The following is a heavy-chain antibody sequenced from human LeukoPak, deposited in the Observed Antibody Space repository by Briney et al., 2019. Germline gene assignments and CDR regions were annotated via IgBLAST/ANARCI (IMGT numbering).Heavy chain of an antibody. D-gene: IGHD6-19*01. CDR2: MSGSSGHI. J-gene: IGHJ4*02. CDR1: GFTFSSYS. Sequence: GGSLRLSCAASGFTFSSYSMARVRQAPGKGLEWVSSMSGSSGHIYYADSLEGRFTISRDNAKNSLYLQMNSLRAEDTAVYYCARDDQWLELWGQGTLVTVSS. V-gene: IGHV3-21*01. CDR3: ARDDQWLEL.